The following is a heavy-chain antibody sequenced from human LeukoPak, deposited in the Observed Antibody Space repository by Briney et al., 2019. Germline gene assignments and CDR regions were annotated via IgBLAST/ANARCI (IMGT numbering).Heavy chain of an antibody. CDR1: GFTFSSYW. V-gene: IGHV3-72*01. D-gene: IGHD1-26*01. J-gene: IGHJ4*02. CDR3: ARAMWVGDTAAADY. CDR2: IRRKANSYTT. Sequence: PGGSLRLSCAASGFTFSSYWMSWVRQAPGKGLEWVGRIRRKANSYTTEYAASVKGRFTISRDDAKNSLYLQMNSLKTEDTAVYYCARAMWVGDTAAADYWGQGTLVTVSS.